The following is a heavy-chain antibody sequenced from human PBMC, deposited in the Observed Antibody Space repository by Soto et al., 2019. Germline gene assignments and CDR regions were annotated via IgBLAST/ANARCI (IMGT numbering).Heavy chain of an antibody. CDR1: GFTFSSYA. D-gene: IGHD5-12*01. J-gene: IGHJ6*02. Sequence: GGSLRLSCAASGFTFSSYAMSWVRQAPGKGLEWVSAISGSGGSTYYADSVKGRFTISRDNSKNTLYLQMNSLRAEDTAVYYCAKESRNNIVATLGGMDVWGQGTTVTVSS. V-gene: IGHV3-23*01. CDR2: ISGSGGST. CDR3: AKESRNNIVATLGGMDV.